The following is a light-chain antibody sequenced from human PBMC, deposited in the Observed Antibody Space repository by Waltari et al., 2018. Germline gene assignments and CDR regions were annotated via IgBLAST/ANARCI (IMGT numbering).Light chain of an antibody. CDR2: DVS. Sequence: QSALTQPASVSGSPGQSITISCTGTSSDVGDYNYVSWFQQHPGNAPKLILYDVSNRPSGVSNRFSGSKSGNTASLTISGLQAEDEADYYCNSYTSSTTLVFGTGTKVTVL. J-gene: IGLJ1*01. CDR1: SSDVGDYNY. V-gene: IGLV2-14*03. CDR3: NSYTSSTTLV.